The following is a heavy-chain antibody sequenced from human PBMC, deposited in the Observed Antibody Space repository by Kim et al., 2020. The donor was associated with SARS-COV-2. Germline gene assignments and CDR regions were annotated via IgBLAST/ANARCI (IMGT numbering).Heavy chain of an antibody. CDR3: ARGQFTSGWYYFDY. Sequence: ADSAEGRFNTSKDNAKKTLYLQMNSLRAEDTAVYYCARGQFTSGWYYFDYWGQGTLVTVSS. J-gene: IGHJ4*02. D-gene: IGHD6-19*01. V-gene: IGHV3-74*01.